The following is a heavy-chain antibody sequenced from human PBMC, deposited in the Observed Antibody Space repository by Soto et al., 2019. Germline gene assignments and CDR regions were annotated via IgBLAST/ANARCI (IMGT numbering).Heavy chain of an antibody. Sequence: PGESLKISCTGSGYSFTSYWISWVRQMPGKGLEWMGRIDPSDSYTNYSPSFQGHVTISADKSISTAYLQWSSLKASDTAMYYCASSFLAQRDGYKYWGQGTLVTVSS. V-gene: IGHV5-10-1*01. CDR2: IDPSDSYT. CDR3: ASSFLAQRDGYKY. D-gene: IGHD5-12*01. CDR1: GYSFTSYW. J-gene: IGHJ4*02.